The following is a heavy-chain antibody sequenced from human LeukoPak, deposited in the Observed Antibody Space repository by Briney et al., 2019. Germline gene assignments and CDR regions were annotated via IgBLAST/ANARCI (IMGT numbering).Heavy chain of an antibody. J-gene: IGHJ4*02. CDR2: MKLDGSEE. V-gene: IGHV3-7*03. CDR3: ARDYCSGESCYDH. Sequence: GGSLRLSCAASVFIFSDYWMGWVRQAPGKGLEWVANMKLDGSEEYYLDSVKGRFIISRDNANNSLSLQMNSLRTEDTAVYYCARDYCSGESCYDHWGQGTLVTVSS. CDR1: VFIFSDYW. D-gene: IGHD2-15*01.